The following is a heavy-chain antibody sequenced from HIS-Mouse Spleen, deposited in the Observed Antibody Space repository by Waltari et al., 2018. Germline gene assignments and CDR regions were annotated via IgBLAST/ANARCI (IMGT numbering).Heavy chain of an antibody. CDR2: VNPKSGNT. Sequence: QVQLVQSGAEVKKPGASVKVSCKASGYTFTSYDLNWVRQATGQGLEWRGWVNPKSGNTGYAQKVQGRVTMTRNTSISTGYMELSSLRSEDTAVYYCARGHDYSNYFDYWGQGTLVTVSS. D-gene: IGHD4-4*01. CDR3: ARGHDYSNYFDY. CDR1: GYTFTSYD. V-gene: IGHV1-8*01. J-gene: IGHJ4*02.